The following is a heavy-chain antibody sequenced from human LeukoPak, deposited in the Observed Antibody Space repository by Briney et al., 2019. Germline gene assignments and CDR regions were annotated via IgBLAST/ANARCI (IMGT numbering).Heavy chain of an antibody. V-gene: IGHV3-21*05. CDR3: VRHAGRTGGQ. J-gene: IGHJ4*02. CDR2: ISGNGGDI. CDR1: GFTFSSYS. Sequence: GGSLRLSCAASGFTFSSYSMNWVRQAPGKGPEWISYISGNGGDIAYADSVKGRFTISRDNAKNSLHLQMNSLRVEDTAVYHCVRHAGRTGGQWGQGTLIAVSS. D-gene: IGHD3-10*01.